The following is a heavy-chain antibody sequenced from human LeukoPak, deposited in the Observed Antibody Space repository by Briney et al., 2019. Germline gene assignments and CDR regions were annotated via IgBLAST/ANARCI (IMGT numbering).Heavy chain of an antibody. CDR3: ARLRSYYYDSSGYPDAFDI. V-gene: IGHV4-59*08. CDR2: IYYSGST. Sequence: SETLSLTCTVSGGSISSYYWSWIRQPPGKGLEWIGYIYYSGSTNYNPSLKSRVTISVDTSKNQFSLKLSSVTAADTAVYYCARLRSYYYDSSGYPDAFDIWGQGTMVTVSS. CDR1: GGSISSYY. D-gene: IGHD3-22*01. J-gene: IGHJ3*02.